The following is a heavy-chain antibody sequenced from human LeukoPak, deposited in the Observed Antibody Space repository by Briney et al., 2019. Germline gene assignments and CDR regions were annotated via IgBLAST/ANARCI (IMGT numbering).Heavy chain of an antibody. Sequence: ASENVSCKASGYTLTSYGISWVRQAPGQALEWMGGICAYNGNTNYAQKLEGRVTMTPDTSTSTAYMELRSLISDDTAVYYCARVPSNPNYDLWSGYYFDYWGQGTMVTVSS. J-gene: IGHJ4*02. CDR1: GYTLTSYG. CDR3: ARVPSNPNYDLWSGYYFDY. D-gene: IGHD3-3*01. V-gene: IGHV1-18*01. CDR2: ICAYNGNT.